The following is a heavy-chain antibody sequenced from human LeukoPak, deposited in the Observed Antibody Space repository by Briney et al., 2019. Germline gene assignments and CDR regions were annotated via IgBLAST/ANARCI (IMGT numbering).Heavy chain of an antibody. CDR2: ISYDGSNE. CDR1: GFTFSSYG. CDR3: AKEYGSGSYYNTFDY. V-gene: IGHV3-30*18. D-gene: IGHD3-10*01. J-gene: IGHJ4*02. Sequence: PGGSLRLSCAASGFTFSSYGMHWVRQAPGKGLEWVAVISYDGSNEYYADSVKGRFTISRDNSKNTLYLQMNSLRAEDTAVYYCAKEYGSGSYYNTFDYWGQGTLVTVSS.